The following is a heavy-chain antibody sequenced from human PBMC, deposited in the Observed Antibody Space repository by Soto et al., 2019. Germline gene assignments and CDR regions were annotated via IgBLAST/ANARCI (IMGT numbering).Heavy chain of an antibody. D-gene: IGHD3-9*01. CDR1: GFTFSSYG. CDR3: AREYYDILTGYYPYYYYGMDV. CDR2: INSDGSST. J-gene: IGHJ6*02. Sequence: XESLSLSCAASGFTFSSYGMHWVRQAPGKGLVWVSRINSDGSSTSYADSVKGRFTISRDNAKNTLYLQMNSLRAEDTAVYYCAREYYDILTGYYPYYYYGMDVWGQGTTVTVSS. V-gene: IGHV3-74*01.